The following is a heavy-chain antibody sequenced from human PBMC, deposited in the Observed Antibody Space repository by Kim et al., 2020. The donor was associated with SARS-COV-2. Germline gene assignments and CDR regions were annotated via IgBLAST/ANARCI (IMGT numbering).Heavy chain of an antibody. D-gene: IGHD3-10*01. V-gene: IGHV4-39*01. Sequence: TYYNPSLKSRVTISVDTSKNQFSLKLSSVTAADTAVYYCARVDTNMVQSWGQGTLVTVSS. CDR2: T. J-gene: IGHJ4*02. CDR3: ARVDTNMVQS.